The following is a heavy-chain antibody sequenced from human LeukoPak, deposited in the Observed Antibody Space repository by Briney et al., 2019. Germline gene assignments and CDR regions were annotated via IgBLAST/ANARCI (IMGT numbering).Heavy chain of an antibody. D-gene: IGHD3-22*01. CDR1: GFTFSTYW. CDR2: IKSDGST. J-gene: IGHJ1*01. Sequence: GGSLRLSCAASGFTFSTYWMHWVRQAPGKGLGWVSRIKSDGSTNYTDSAKGRFTISRDNANNTLSLQMNSLRPEDTGVYYCARAPSEIGGYYPEYFRHWGQGTLVTVSS. CDR3: ARAPSEIGGYYPEYFRH. V-gene: IGHV3-74*01.